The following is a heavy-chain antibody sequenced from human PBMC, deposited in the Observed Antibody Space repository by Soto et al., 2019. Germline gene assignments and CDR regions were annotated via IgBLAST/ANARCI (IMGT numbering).Heavy chain of an antibody. J-gene: IGHJ5*02. CDR2: MNPNSGDT. CDR1: GYTFTTYD. CDR3: ARGSDYAFWSGLNWFDP. D-gene: IGHD3-3*01. Sequence: QVQLVQSGAEVQKPGASVKVSCKASGYTFTTYDINWVRQATGQGLEWMGWMNPNSGDTGYAEKFQGRVTMTRNTAINTAYMELSSLPAEDTAVYYCARGSDYAFWSGLNWFDPWGQGTLVTVSS. V-gene: IGHV1-8*01.